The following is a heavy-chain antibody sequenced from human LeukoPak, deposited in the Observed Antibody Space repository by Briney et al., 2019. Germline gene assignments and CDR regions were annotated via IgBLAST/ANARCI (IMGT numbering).Heavy chain of an antibody. V-gene: IGHV1-2*02. CDR2: INPNSGGT. CDR1: GYTFTGYY. D-gene: IGHD6-13*01. Sequence: GASVKVSCKASGYTFTGYYMHWVRQAPGQGLEWMGWINPNSGGTNYAQKFQGRVTMTRDTSISTAYMELSRLRSDDTAVYYCAREEQQLVPGYYYYYMDVWGKGTTVTVSS. CDR3: AREEQQLVPGYYYYYMDV. J-gene: IGHJ6*03.